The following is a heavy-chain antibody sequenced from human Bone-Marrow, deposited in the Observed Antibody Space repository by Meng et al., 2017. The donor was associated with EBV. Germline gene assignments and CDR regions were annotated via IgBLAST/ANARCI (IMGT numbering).Heavy chain of an antibody. Sequence: GQLVQSGAEGKKPGSSVKVSCKTSGGTFSSDAISWVRQAPGQGLEWMGGLIPMLGAPNYAQKFQDRVTIIADKSTSIHYMELSSLRSDDTAVYYCASESGRGYTPDYWGRGTLVTISS. J-gene: IGHJ4*02. V-gene: IGHV1-69*06. CDR2: LIPMLGAP. CDR1: GGTFSSDA. D-gene: IGHD3-10*01. CDR3: ASESGRGYTPDY.